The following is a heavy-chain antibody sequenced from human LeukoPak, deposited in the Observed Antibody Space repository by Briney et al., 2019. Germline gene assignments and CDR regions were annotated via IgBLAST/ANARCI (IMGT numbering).Heavy chain of an antibody. CDR2: INSDGSST. J-gene: IGHJ6*02. CDR1: GFTFSNYW. CDR3: ARDLYSSGWSDYGMDV. Sequence: PGGSLRLSCAASGFTFSNYWMHWVRQGPGKGLVWVSRINSDGSSTTYADSVKGRFTISRDNAKNTLYLQMSSLRVEGTAVYYCARDLYSSGWSDYGMDVWGQGTTVIVSS. V-gene: IGHV3-74*01. D-gene: IGHD6-19*01.